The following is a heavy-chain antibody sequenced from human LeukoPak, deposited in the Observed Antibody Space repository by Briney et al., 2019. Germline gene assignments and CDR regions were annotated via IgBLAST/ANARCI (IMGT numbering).Heavy chain of an antibody. CDR3: AREIGSELPCYYYYYYMDV. J-gene: IGHJ6*03. D-gene: IGHD1-26*01. V-gene: IGHV3-30*03. CDR2: ISYDGSNK. Sequence: PGGSLRLSCAASGFTFSSYGMHWVRQAPGKGLEWVAVISYDGSNKYYADSVKGRFTISRDNSKNTLYLQMNSLRAEDTAVYYCAREIGSELPCYYYYYYMDVWGKGTTVTVSS. CDR1: GFTFSSYG.